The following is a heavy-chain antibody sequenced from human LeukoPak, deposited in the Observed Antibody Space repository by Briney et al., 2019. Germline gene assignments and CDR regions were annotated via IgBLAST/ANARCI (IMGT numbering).Heavy chain of an antibody. D-gene: IGHD6-13*01. CDR2: IYYSGST. CDR3: ARQLHWIAAAGPSQNFDY. J-gene: IGHJ4*02. V-gene: IGHV4-39*01. CDR1: GGSISSSSYY. Sequence: PSETLSLTCTVSGGSISSSSYYWGWIRQPPGKGLEWIGSIYYSGSTYYNPSLKSRVTISVDTSKNQFSLKLSSVTAADTAVYYCARQLHWIAAAGPSQNFDYWGQGTLVTVSS.